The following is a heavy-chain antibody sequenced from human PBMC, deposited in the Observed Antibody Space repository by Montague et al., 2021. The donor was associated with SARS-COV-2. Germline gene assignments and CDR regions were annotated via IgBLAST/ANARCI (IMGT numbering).Heavy chain of an antibody. CDR3: ARLKRYFDSSGSPSAFDF. CDR2: IYYTGNT. D-gene: IGHD3-22*01. Sequence: SETRSPTCTVSGGSITNNIDYWAWIRQPPGKGLEWIGSIYYTGNTYYNPSLKSRVTISVVTSKNHFTLKLSSVTAAETAVYYCARLKRYFDSSGSPSAFDFWGQGTKVTVSS. V-gene: IGHV4-39*02. CDR1: GGSITNNIDY. J-gene: IGHJ3*01.